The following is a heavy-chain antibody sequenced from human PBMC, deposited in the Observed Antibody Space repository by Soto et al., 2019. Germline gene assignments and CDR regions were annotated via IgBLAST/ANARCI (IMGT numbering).Heavy chain of an antibody. Sequence: QVQLQQSGPGLVKPSQTLSLTCAISGDSVSSNSAAWNWIRQSPSRGLEWLGRTYYRSKWYNESVKSPITLNPDTSKNQFSPQLNFVAPEDTAVYYCAREGGVGWDYWGQGTLVTVSS. V-gene: IGHV6-1*01. J-gene: IGHJ4*02. D-gene: IGHD3-16*01. CDR1: GDSVSSNSAA. CDR2: TYYRSKWYN. CDR3: AREGGVGWDY.